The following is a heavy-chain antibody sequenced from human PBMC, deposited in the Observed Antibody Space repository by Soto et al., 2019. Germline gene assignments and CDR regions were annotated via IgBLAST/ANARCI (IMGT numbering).Heavy chain of an antibody. CDR2: IYWDDDK. J-gene: IGHJ2*01. V-gene: IGHV2-5*02. D-gene: IGHD1-26*01. CDR1: GFSLTTSGGC. Sequence: QLTLKESGPTLVKPTQTLTLTCTFSGFSLTTSGGCVAWIRQTPGKALEWLTLIYWDDDKRYSPSLNRKLTITKDTSKNQVVLTLTNMDPTDPATSYCARGRGPGDRRRSYLDLWRRGNLVTVSS. CDR3: ARGRGPGDRRRSYLDL.